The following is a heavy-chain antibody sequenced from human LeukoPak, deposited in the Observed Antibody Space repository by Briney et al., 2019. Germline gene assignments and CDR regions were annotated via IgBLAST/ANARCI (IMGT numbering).Heavy chain of an antibody. V-gene: IGHV3-53*01. Sequence: PGGSLRLSCAASGFTVSSNYMSWVRQAPGKGLEWVSVIYSGGSTYYADSVKGRFTISRDNSKNTLYLQMNSLRAEDTAVYYCARDSDYYDSSETDYWGQGTLVTVSS. D-gene: IGHD3-22*01. CDR1: GFTVSSNY. J-gene: IGHJ4*02. CDR3: ARDSDYYDSSETDY. CDR2: IYSGGST.